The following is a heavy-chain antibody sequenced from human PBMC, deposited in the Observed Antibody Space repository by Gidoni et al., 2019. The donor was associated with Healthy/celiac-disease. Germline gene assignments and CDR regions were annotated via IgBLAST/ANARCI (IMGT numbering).Heavy chain of an antibody. CDR2: FDPGGGET. J-gene: IGHJ4*02. Sequence: QVQLVQSGAEGQKPGATVKVTCKVSGSTITEVYMHWVRQAPGRGLEWRGGFDPGGGETIYEQKFQSRVTMTEDTSTDTADMELSSRRSEDAAVYYCATVFNGYSSSNDDYWGQGTLVTVSS. D-gene: IGHD6-6*01. CDR1: GSTITEVY. CDR3: ATVFNGYSSSNDDY. V-gene: IGHV1-24*01.